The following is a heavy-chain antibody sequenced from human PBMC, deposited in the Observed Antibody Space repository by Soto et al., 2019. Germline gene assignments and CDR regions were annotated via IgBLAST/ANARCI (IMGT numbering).Heavy chain of an antibody. J-gene: IGHJ4*02. CDR3: ARAEISMVRGVITLDY. CDR1: CGSISSYY. D-gene: IGHD3-10*01. Sequence: SETLSLTCTVSCGSISSYYWSCIRQPPGKGLEWIGYIYYSGSTNYNPSLKSRVTISVDTSKNQFSLKLSSVTAADTAVYYCARAEISMVRGVITLDYWGQGTLVTV. V-gene: IGHV4-59*01. CDR2: IYYSGST.